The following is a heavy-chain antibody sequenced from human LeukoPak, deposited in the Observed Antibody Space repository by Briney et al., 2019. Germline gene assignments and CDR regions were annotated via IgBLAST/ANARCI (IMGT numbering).Heavy chain of an antibody. CDR3: ARDRCSSTSCYVYYGMDV. D-gene: IGHD2-2*01. CDR1: GFTFSSYS. Sequence: RGSLRLSCAASGFTFSSYSMNWVRQAPGKGLEWVSSISSSSSYIYYADSVKGRFTISRDNAKNSLYLQMNSLRAEDTAVYYCARDRCSSTSCYVYYGMDVWGQGTTVTVSS. J-gene: IGHJ6*02. V-gene: IGHV3-21*01. CDR2: ISSSSSYI.